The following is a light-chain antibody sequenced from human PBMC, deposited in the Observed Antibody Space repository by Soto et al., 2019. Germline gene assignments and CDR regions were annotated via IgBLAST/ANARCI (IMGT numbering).Light chain of an antibody. J-gene: IGLJ2*01. CDR1: KLGDKY. CDR3: QAWDSSSHVV. Sequence: SYELTQPHSVSVSLGQTASITCSGDKLGDKYACWYQQKPGQSPVLVIYQDSKRPSGIPERFSGSNSGNTATLTISGTQAMDEADYYCQAWDSSSHVVFGGGTKLTVL. V-gene: IGLV3-1*01. CDR2: QDS.